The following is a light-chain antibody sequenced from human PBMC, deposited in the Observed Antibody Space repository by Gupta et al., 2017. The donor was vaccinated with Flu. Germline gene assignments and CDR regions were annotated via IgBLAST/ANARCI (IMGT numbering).Light chain of an antibody. CDR3: SSYTSSSTYV. V-gene: IGLV2-14*01. J-gene: IGLJ1*01. CDR1: SSDVGGYDY. Sequence: QSALTQPASVSGSPGKSTPISCLAPSSDVGGYDYVSWYQQHPGKAPKLMIYEVNNRPSGVSTRFSGSKSGHTASLTISGLQAEDEADYHCSSYTSSSTYVFGTGTKVTVL. CDR2: EVN.